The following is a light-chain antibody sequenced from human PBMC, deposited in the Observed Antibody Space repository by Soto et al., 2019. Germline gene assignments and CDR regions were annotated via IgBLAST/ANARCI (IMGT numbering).Light chain of an antibody. CDR1: QSLVYSDGHTY. J-gene: IGKJ2*01. V-gene: IGKV2-30*01. CDR3: LHRTRCPTDT. CDR2: KVS. Sequence: DVVMTQSPLSLPVTLGQPASISCRSSQSLVYSDGHTYLNWFLQRPGQSPRRLIYKVSNRDSGVPDRFSGSGSGTDFTLKISRVEAEDVGVYYGLHRTRCPTDTFGQGTKLVIK.